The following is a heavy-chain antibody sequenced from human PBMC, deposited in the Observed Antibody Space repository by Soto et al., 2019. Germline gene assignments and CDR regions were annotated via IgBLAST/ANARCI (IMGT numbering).Heavy chain of an antibody. D-gene: IGHD2-15*01. CDR3: ARYGSGECNRGSCYSPFDY. V-gene: IGHV4-59*01. CDR2: IYYSGST. Sequence: SETLSLTCTVSGGSISSYYWSWIRQPPGKGLEWIGYIYYSGSTNYNPSLKSRVTISVDTSKNQFSLKLSSVTAADTAVYYCARYGSGECNRGSCYSPFDYWGQGTLVTVS. CDR1: GGSISSYY. J-gene: IGHJ4*02.